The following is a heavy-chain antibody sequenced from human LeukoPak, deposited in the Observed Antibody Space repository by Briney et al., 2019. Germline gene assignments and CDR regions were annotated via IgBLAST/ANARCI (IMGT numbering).Heavy chain of an antibody. CDR1: GFTFSSYG. CDR3: AKDLHSSGWCYFDY. D-gene: IGHD6-19*01. Sequence: PGRSLRLSCAASGFTFSSYGMHWVRQAPGKGLEWVAVISYDGSNKYYADSVKGRFTISRDNSKNTLYLQMNSLRAEDTAVYYCAKDLHSSGWCYFDYWGQGTLVTVSS. J-gene: IGHJ4*02. CDR2: ISYDGSNK. V-gene: IGHV3-30*18.